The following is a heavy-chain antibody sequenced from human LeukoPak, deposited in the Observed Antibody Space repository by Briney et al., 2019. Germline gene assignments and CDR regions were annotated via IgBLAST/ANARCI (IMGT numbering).Heavy chain of an antibody. Sequence: GGSLRLSCAASGFTFSSYAMHWVRQAPGKGLEWVAVISYDGSNKYYADSVKGRFTISRDNSKNTLYLQMNSLRAEDTVVYYCARGNDIVATSYFDYWGQGTLVTVSS. CDR1: GFTFSSYA. CDR2: ISYDGSNK. D-gene: IGHD5-12*01. CDR3: ARGNDIVATSYFDY. V-gene: IGHV3-30*04. J-gene: IGHJ4*02.